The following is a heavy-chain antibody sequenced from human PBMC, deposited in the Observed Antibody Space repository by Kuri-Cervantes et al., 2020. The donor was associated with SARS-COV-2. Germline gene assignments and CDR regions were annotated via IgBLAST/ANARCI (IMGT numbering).Heavy chain of an antibody. D-gene: IGHD2-2*01. J-gene: IGHJ4*02. V-gene: IGHV3-7*01. Sequence: GGSLRLSCAASGFTFSSYWMSWVRQAPGKGLEWVANIKQDGSEKYYVDSVKGRFTISRDNAKNSLYLQMNSLRAEDTAVYYCARERETGCSTSCSCYFDYWGQGTLVTVSS. CDR3: ARERETGCSTSCSCYFDY. CDR2: IKQDGSEK. CDR1: GFTFSSYW.